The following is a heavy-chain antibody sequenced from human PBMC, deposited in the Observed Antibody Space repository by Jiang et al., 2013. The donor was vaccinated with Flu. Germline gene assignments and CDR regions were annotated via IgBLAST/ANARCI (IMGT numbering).Heavy chain of an antibody. V-gene: IGHV4-30-2*04. J-gene: IGHJ5*02. Sequence: RVTISVDTSKNQFSLKLSSVTAADTAVYYCARMYSSGWDDNWFDPWGQGTLVTVSS. D-gene: IGHD6-19*01. CDR3: ARMYSSGWDDNWFDP.